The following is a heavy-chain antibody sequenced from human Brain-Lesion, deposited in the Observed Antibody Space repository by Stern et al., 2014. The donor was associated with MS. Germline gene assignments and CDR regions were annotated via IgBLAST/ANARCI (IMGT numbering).Heavy chain of an antibody. J-gene: IGHJ5*02. CDR3: AGEEDIRYCSGGSCTGNWFDP. Sequence: VQLVESGPGLVKPSETLSLTCTVAGGSVSSTSYAWAWIRQPPGKGLEWIGTIYYSGNTYYSPSLQSRLTISLDTFQNPLSLQLRSVTAADTAVYYCAGEEDIRYCSGGSCTGNWFDPWGQGTLVTVSS. V-gene: IGHV4-39*02. D-gene: IGHD2-15*01. CDR2: IYYSGNT. CDR1: GGSVSSTSYA.